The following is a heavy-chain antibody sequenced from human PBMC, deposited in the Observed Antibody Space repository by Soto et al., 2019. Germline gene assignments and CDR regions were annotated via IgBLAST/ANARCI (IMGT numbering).Heavy chain of an antibody. Sequence: QVQLVESGGGVVQPGRSLRLSCAASGFTFSSYGMHWVRQAPGKGLEWVAVISYDGSNKYYADSVKGRFTISRDNSKNTLYLQINSLRAEDTAVYYCAKLSQDYTGGMDVWGQGTTVTVSS. V-gene: IGHV3-30*18. CDR2: ISYDGSNK. D-gene: IGHD4-4*01. CDR3: AKLSQDYTGGMDV. J-gene: IGHJ6*02. CDR1: GFTFSSYG.